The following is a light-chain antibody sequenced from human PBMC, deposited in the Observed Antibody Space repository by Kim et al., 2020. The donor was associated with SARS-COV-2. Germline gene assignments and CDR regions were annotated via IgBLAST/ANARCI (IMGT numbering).Light chain of an antibody. CDR3: NSRDSSGNHQV. J-gene: IGLJ1*01. CDR2: GKN. CDR1: SLRSYY. V-gene: IGLV3-19*01. Sequence: ALGQTGRITCQGDSLRSYYASWYQQKPGQAPVLVIYGKNNRPSGIPDRFSGSSSGNTASLTITGAQAEDEADYYCNSRDSSGNHQVFGTGTKVTVL.